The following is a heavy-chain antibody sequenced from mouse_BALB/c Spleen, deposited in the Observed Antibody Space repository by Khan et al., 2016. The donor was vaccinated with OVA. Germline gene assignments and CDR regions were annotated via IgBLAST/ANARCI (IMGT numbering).Heavy chain of an antibody. CDR2: IKYSGNT. V-gene: IGHV3-2*02. D-gene: IGHD2-4*01. CDR1: GYSITSEYA. J-gene: IGHJ3*01. Sequence: EVQLVESGPGLVKPSQSLSLTCTVTGYSITSEYAWNWIRQFPGNKLEWMGYIKYSGNTRFNPSLKSRTSITRDTSKNQFFLQLNSVTTEDTATYYCARKDYYDYDPFPYGGQGTLVTVSA. CDR3: ARKDYYDYDPFPY.